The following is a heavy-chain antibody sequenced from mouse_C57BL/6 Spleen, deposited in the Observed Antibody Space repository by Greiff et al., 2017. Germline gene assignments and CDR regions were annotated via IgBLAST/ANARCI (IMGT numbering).Heavy chain of an antibody. J-gene: IGHJ4*01. CDR2: IDPNSGGT. D-gene: IGHD2-5*01. V-gene: IGHV1-72*01. Sequence: QVQLQQSGAELVKPGASVKLSCKASGYTFTSYWMHWVKQRPGRGLEWIGRIDPNSGGTKYNEKFKNKATLTVDKSSSTAYMQLSSLTSEDSAVYYCARSYSSNAYSYYAMDYWGQGTSVTVSS. CDR3: ARSYSSNAYSYYAMDY. CDR1: GYTFTSYW.